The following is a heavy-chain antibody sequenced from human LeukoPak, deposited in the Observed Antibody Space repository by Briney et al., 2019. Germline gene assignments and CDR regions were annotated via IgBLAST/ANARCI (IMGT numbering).Heavy chain of an antibody. D-gene: IGHD6-13*01. J-gene: IGHJ4*02. CDR3: AREERRGYSSC. V-gene: IGHV4-61*02. Sequence: NPSETLSLTCTVSGGSISSGSYYWSWIRQPAGKGLEWIGRIYTSGSTNYNPSLKSRVTISVDTSKNQFSLKLSSVTAADTAVYYCAREERRGYSSCWGQGTLVTVSS. CDR1: GGSISSGSYY. CDR2: IYTSGST.